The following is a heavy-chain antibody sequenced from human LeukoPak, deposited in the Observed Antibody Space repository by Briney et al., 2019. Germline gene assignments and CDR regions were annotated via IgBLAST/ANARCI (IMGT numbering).Heavy chain of an antibody. CDR1: GFTFDDYA. CDR2: TSWNSGSI. CDR3: AKDGRTRYFDWLDY. J-gene: IGHJ4*02. V-gene: IGHV3-9*01. D-gene: IGHD3-9*01. Sequence: GGSLRLSCAASGFTFDDYAMHWVRQAPGKGLEWVSGTSWNSGSIGYADSVKGRFTISRDNAKNSLYLQMNSLRAEDTALYYCAKDGRTRYFDWLDYWGQGTLVTVSS.